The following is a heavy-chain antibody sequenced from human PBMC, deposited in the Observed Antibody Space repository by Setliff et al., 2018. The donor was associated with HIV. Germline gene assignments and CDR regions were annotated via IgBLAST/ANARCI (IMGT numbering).Heavy chain of an antibody. CDR3: ARGPTFYYDGSGYYSNDAFDI. V-gene: IGHV3-74*01. CDR2: INSDGSST. CDR1: GFTLSRYW. Sequence: GGSLRLSCVASGFTLSRYWMHWVRQAPGKGLVWVSRINSDGSSTGYADSVEGRFTISRDNAKNTLYLQMNSLRAEDTAVYYCARGPTFYYDGSGYYSNDAFDIWGQGTTVTVSS. D-gene: IGHD3-22*01. J-gene: IGHJ3*02.